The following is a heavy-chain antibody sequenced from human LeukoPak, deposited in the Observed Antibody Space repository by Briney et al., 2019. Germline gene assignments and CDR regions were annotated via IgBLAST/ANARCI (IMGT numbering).Heavy chain of an antibody. CDR3: ARDSDTMVPGLGDIDY. V-gene: IGHV4-31*03. J-gene: IGHJ4*02. D-gene: IGHD3-10*01. Sequence: SSQTLSLTCTVSGGSISSGGYYWSWIRQHPGEGLEWIGYIYYSGSTYYNPSLKSRVTISVDTSKNQFSLKLSSVTAADTAVYYCARDSDTMVPGLGDIDYWGQGTLVTVSS. CDR2: IYYSGST. CDR1: GGSISSGGYY.